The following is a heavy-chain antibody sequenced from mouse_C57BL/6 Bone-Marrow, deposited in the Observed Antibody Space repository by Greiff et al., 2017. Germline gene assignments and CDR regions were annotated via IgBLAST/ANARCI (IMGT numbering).Heavy chain of an antibody. J-gene: IGHJ2*01. D-gene: IGHD1-3*01. CDR2: IDPETGGT. CDR1: GYTFTDYE. Sequence: VQRVESGAELVRPGASVTLSCKASGYTFTDYEMHWVKQTPVHGLEWIGAIDPETGGTAYNQKFKGKAILTADKSSSTAYMELRSLTSEDSAVYYCTRSKLVFDYWGLGTTLTVSS. V-gene: IGHV1-15*01. CDR3: TRSKLVFDY.